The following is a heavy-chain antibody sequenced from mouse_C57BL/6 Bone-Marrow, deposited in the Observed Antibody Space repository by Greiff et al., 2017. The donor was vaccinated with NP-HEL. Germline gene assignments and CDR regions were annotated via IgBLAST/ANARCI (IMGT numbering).Heavy chain of an antibody. Sequence: VKLQESGPELVKPGASVKISCKASGYSFTSYYIHWVKQRPGQGLEWIGWIYPGSGNTKYNEKFKGKATLTADTSSSTAYMQLSSLTSEDSAVYDCAREGGLYDYDGYWYFDVRGTGTTVTVSS. V-gene: IGHV1-66*01. D-gene: IGHD2-4*01. CDR2: IYPGSGNT. CDR1: GYSFTSYY. J-gene: IGHJ1*03. CDR3: AREGGLYDYDGYWYFDV.